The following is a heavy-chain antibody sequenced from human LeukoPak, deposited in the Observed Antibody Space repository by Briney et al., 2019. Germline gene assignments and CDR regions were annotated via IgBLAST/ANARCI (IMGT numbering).Heavy chain of an antibody. Sequence: SETLSLTCTVSGYSISSGYYWGWIRQPPGKGLEWIGSIYHSGSTYYNPSLKSRVTISVDTSKNQFSLKLSSVTAADTAVYYCARAGYSSSPRWDYWGQGTLVTVSS. CDR3: ARAGYSSSPRWDY. CDR2: IYHSGST. V-gene: IGHV4-38-2*02. J-gene: IGHJ4*02. CDR1: GYSISSGYY. D-gene: IGHD6-6*01.